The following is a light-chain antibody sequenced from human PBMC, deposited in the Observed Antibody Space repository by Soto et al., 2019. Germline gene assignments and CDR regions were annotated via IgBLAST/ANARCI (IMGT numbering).Light chain of an antibody. CDR2: XXN. J-gene: IGLJ2*01. V-gene: IGLV1-44*01. Sequence: QSVLXQPXSXXGTPXXXXXXSXXGSSSXIGSNTVNWYQQLPGTAPKLLXXXXNQRPSGVPDRFSGSTSGTXASLAISGLQSEDEADYYCAAWDDSLNGDVVFGGGTQLTVL. CDR3: AAWDDSLNGDVV. CDR1: SSXIGSNT.